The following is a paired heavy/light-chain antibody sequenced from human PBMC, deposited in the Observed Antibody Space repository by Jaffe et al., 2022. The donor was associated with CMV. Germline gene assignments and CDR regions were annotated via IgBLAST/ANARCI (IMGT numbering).Heavy chain of an antibody. D-gene: IGHD6-19*01. V-gene: IGHV6-1*01. CDR2: TYYRSKYYN. CDR3: AREGSGWSYQYYYMDV. Sequence: QVQLQQSGPGLVKPSQTLSLTCAISGDSVSSGSAAWNWIRQSPSRGLEWLGRTYYRSKYYNDYAVSVKSRITINSDTSKNQFSLQLNSVTPEDTAVYYCAREGSGWSYQYYYMDVWGKGTSVTVSS. CDR1: GDSVSSGSAA. J-gene: IGHJ6*03.
Light chain of an antibody. Sequence: HSALTQPPSASGSPGQSVTISCTGTSSDVGGYNYVSWYQQHPGKAPKLMIYEVSERPSGVPDRFSGSKSGNTASLTVSGLQAEDEADYYCSSYADKNNLVFGGGTKLTVL. CDR2: EVS. CDR3: SSYADKNNLV. J-gene: IGLJ2*01. V-gene: IGLV2-8*01. CDR1: SSDVGGYNY.